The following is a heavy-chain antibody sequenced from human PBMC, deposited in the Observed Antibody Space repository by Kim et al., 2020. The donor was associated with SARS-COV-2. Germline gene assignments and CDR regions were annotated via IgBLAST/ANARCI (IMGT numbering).Heavy chain of an antibody. V-gene: IGHV3-48*03. CDR2: ISSNGITI. CDR1: GFTFSSYE. D-gene: IGHD2-2*01. J-gene: IGHJ4*02. CDR3: ARRYCSSTICLIDY. Sequence: GGSLRLSCAASGFTFSSYEMNWVRQAPGKGLEWVSYISSNGITIYYSDSVKGRFTISRDNAKKSLYLQMNSLRAEDTAVYYCARRYCSSTICLIDYWGQGTLVTVSS.